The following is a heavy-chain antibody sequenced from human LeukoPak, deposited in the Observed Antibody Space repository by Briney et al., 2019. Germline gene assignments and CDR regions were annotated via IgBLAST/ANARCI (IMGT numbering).Heavy chain of an antibody. Sequence: ASVKVSCKASGYTFTSYGISWVRQAPGQGLEWMGWISAYNGNTNYAQKLQGRVTMTTDTSTSTAYMELRSLRSDDTAVYYCARGYRYDFWSGLYYYYYMDVWGKGTTVTVSS. CDR1: GYTFTSYG. J-gene: IGHJ6*03. CDR3: ARGYRYDFWSGLYYYYYMDV. V-gene: IGHV1-18*01. D-gene: IGHD3-3*01. CDR2: ISAYNGNT.